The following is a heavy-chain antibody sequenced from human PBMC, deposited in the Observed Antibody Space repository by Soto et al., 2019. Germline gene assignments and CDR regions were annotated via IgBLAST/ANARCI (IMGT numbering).Heavy chain of an antibody. V-gene: IGHV3-30*18. CDR2: ISYDGSNK. D-gene: IGHD1-7*01. CDR3: AKDRVELRLFYYYGMDV. CDR1: GFTFSSYG. J-gene: IGHJ6*02. Sequence: VQLVESGGGVVQPGRSLRLSCAASGFTFSSYGMHWVRQAPGKGLEWVAVISYDGSNKYYADSVKGRFTISRDNSKNTLYLQMNSLRAEDTAVYYCAKDRVELRLFYYYGMDVWGQGTTVTVSS.